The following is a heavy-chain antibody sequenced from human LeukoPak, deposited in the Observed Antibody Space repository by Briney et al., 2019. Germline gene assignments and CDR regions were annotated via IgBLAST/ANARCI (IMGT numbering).Heavy chain of an antibody. V-gene: IGHV3-30*02. CDR2: IRYDGSNK. CDR1: GFTFSSYG. Sequence: GGSLRLSCAASGFTFSSYGMHWVRQAPGKGLGGVAFIRYDGSNKYYADSVKGRFTISRDNSKNTLYLQMNSLRAEDTAVYYCATFTYYYDSSGYSQGDYWGQGTLVTVSS. J-gene: IGHJ4*02. D-gene: IGHD3-22*01. CDR3: ATFTYYYDSSGYSQGDY.